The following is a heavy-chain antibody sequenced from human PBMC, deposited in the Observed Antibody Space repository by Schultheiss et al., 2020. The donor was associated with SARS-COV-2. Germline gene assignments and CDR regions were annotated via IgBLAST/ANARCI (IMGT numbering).Heavy chain of an antibody. D-gene: IGHD2-21*02. Sequence: GSLRLSCAASGFTVSSNYMSWVRQAPGKGLEWVSYISSSSSTIYYADSVKGRFTISRDNAKNSLYLQMNSLRDEDTAVYYCARAWITCCGDCFDAFDIWGQGTMVTVSS. CDR3: ARAWITCCGDCFDAFDI. J-gene: IGHJ3*02. V-gene: IGHV3-48*02. CDR2: ISSSSSTI. CDR1: GFTVSSNY.